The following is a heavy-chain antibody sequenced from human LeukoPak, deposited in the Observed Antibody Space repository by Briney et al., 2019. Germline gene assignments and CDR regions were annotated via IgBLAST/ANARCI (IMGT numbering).Heavy chain of an antibody. CDR3: ARGRLGVSGYKDYLDY. Sequence: GASVKGSCKASGYTFTSYGIYWVRQAPGQGLEWMGWINTYNGETDYVQNFQGRVTMTTDTSTSTAYMDLRSLTSDDTAVYYCARGRLGVSGYKDYLDYWGQGTLVTVSS. V-gene: IGHV1-18*01. D-gene: IGHD5-12*01. CDR2: INTYNGET. CDR1: GYTFTSYG. J-gene: IGHJ4*02.